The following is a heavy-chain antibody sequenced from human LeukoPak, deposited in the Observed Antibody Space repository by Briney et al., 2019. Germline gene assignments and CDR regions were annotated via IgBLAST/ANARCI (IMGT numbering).Heavy chain of an antibody. J-gene: IGHJ1*01. D-gene: IGHD3-16*01. V-gene: IGHV4-34*01. Sequence: SETLSLTCAVYGGSFSGYYWSWIRQPPGKGLEWIGEINHSGSTNYNPSLKSRVTISVDTSKNQFSLKLSSVTAADTAVYYCARDLPDVGVRYFQHWGQGTLVTVSS. CDR2: INHSGST. CDR3: ARDLPDVGVRYFQH. CDR1: GGSFSGYY.